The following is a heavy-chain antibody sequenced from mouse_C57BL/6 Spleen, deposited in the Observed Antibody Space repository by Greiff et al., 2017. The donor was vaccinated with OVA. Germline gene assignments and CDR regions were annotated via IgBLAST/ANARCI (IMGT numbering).Heavy chain of an antibody. CDR3: AFSITTVVAPFAY. Sequence: VQLQQSGAELVRPGSSVKLSCKASGYTFTSYWMDWVKQRPGLGLEWIGNIYPSDSETHYNQKFKDKATLTVDKSSSTAYMQLSSLTSEDSAVYYCAFSITTVVAPFAYWGQGTLVTVSA. CDR1: GYTFTSYW. D-gene: IGHD1-1*01. CDR2: IYPSDSET. V-gene: IGHV1-61*01. J-gene: IGHJ3*01.